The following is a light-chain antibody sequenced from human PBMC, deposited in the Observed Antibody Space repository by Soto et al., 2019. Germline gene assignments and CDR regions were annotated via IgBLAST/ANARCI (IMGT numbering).Light chain of an antibody. J-gene: IGKJ1*01. CDR2: GAS. Sequence: EIVMTQSPATLSVSPGERATLSCRASQSVSSNLAWYQQKPGQAPRLLIYGASTRATGIPARFSGSGSGTEFTLTISSLQSEDFPVYYCQQYNNWPLTFGQGIKVDIK. V-gene: IGKV3-15*01. CDR3: QQYNNWPLT. CDR1: QSVSSN.